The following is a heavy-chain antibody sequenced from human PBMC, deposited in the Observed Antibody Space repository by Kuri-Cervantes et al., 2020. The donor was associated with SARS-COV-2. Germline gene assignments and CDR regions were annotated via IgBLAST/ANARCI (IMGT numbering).Heavy chain of an antibody. CDR1: GYMFTEYY. D-gene: IGHD1-7*01. CDR2: INPNSGGT. CDR3: ARDAGNGWGVGLELRLNPNNWFDP. J-gene: IGHJ5*02. V-gene: IGHV1-2*02. Sequence: ASVKVSCKASGYMFTEYYIHWVRQAPGQGLEWMGWINPNSGGTNYAQKLQGRVTMTTDTSTSTAYMELRSLRSDDTAVYYCARDAGNGWGVGLELRLNPNNWFDPWGQGTLVTVSS.